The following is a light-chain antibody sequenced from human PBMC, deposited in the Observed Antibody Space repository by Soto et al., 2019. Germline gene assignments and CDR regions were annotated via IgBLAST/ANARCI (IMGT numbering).Light chain of an antibody. V-gene: IGKV3-20*01. CDR3: QQYGRSRT. CDR1: QSVSSSY. CDR2: HAS. Sequence: EIVLTQSPGTLSLSPGERATLSCRASQSVSSSYLAWYQQKPGQAPRLLIYHASRRATGIRDRFSGSGSGTDFTLTISRLEPEDFALYYCQQYGRSRTFGQGTKVEIK. J-gene: IGKJ1*01.